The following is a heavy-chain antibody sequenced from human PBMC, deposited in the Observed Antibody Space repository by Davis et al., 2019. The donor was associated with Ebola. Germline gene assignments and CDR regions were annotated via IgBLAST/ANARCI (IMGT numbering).Heavy chain of an antibody. CDR3: ASLHGMDV. Sequence: MPGGSLRLSCAVYGGSFSGYYWSWIRQPPGKGLEWIGEINDSGSTNYNPSLKSRVTISVVTSKNQFSLKLSSVTAADTAVYYCASLHGMDVWGQGTTVTVSS. CDR1: GGSFSGYY. J-gene: IGHJ6*02. V-gene: IGHV4-34*01. CDR2: INDSGST.